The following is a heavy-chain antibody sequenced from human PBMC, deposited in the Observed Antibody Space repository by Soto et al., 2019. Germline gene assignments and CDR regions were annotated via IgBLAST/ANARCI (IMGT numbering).Heavy chain of an antibody. V-gene: IGHV1-18*01. J-gene: IGHJ5*02. D-gene: IGHD2-2*01. Sequence: SAEASFRTSCYTFSNYGITWVRQAPGQPLEWLGWISLYSDGTNYAQKFQGRVSMTTDTSTTTAYMELRSLRSDDTAVYYCARVVPGAEAWFGPWGQGTLVTVSS. CDR3: ARVVPGAEAWFGP. CDR1: CYTFSNYG. CDR2: ISLYSDGT.